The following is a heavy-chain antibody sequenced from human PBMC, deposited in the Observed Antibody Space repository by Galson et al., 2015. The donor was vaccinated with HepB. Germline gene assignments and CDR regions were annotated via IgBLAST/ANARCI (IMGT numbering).Heavy chain of an antibody. CDR1: GFNVGSSY. Sequence: SLRLSCAASGFNVGSSYMSWVRQAPGKGLEWVSVIYAGGFTYYAEPVQGRFTISRDNSKNTRYLQMNTLRAEDTAVYYCTRGDHSGYCTTTPCYQWGQGTLVAVSS. D-gene: IGHD2-2*01. CDR2: IYAGGFT. V-gene: IGHV3-53*01. J-gene: IGHJ1*01. CDR3: TRGDHSGYCTTTPCYQ.